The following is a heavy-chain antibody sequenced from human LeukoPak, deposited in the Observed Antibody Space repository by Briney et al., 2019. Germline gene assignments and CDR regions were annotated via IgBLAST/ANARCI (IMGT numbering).Heavy chain of an antibody. J-gene: IGHJ3*02. Sequence: ASVKVSCKASGYTFTSYYMHWVRQAPGQGLEWMGIINPSGGSTSYAQKFQGRVTMTRDTSTSTVYMELSSLRSEDTAVYYCAREPYYYDSSGTHAFDIWGQWTMVTVSS. CDR1: GYTFTSYY. CDR2: INPSGGST. V-gene: IGHV1-46*03. D-gene: IGHD3-22*01. CDR3: AREPYYYDSSGTHAFDI.